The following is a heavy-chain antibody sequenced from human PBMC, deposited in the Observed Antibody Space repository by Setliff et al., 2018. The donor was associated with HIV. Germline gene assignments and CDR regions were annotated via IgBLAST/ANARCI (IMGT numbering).Heavy chain of an antibody. CDR3: ASGTVMATGDY. CDR2: INHSGST. J-gene: IGHJ4*02. D-gene: IGHD5-12*01. V-gene: IGHV4-38-2*01. CDR1: GYSISSGYY. Sequence: SETLSLTCAVSGYSISSGYYWGWIRQSPGRGLEWIGEINHSGSTHYNPSLKSRVTISIDTSKHQFSLRLTSVTAADTAVYYCASGTVMATGDYWGQGTLVTVSS.